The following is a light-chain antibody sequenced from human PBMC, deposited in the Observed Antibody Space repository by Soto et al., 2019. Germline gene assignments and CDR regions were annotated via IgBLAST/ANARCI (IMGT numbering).Light chain of an antibody. V-gene: IGKV3-15*01. CDR3: HHYHNWPMT. CDR1: QSVRSN. J-gene: IGKJ5*01. Sequence: EIVLMQSPATLSVSPGERATLSCRASQSVRSNLAWYQQKPGQAPRLLIYGASTRATGIPARFSGSESGTEFTLTISSLQSEDFAVYYCHHYHNWPMTFGQGTRLEI. CDR2: GAS.